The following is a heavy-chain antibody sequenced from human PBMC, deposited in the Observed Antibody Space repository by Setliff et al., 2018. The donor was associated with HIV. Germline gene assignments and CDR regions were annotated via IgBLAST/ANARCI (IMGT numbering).Heavy chain of an antibody. CDR1: GGSISSSSYY. Sequence: SETLSLTCTVSGGSISSSSYYWGWIRQPPGKGLEWIGSIYYSGSTYYNPSLKSRVTISVDTSKNQFSLKLSSVTAADTAVYYCARDLYSSGWYGLYYYGMDVWG. V-gene: IGHV4-39*07. CDR3: ARDLYSSGWYGLYYYGMDV. J-gene: IGHJ6*01. D-gene: IGHD6-19*01. CDR2: IYYSGST.